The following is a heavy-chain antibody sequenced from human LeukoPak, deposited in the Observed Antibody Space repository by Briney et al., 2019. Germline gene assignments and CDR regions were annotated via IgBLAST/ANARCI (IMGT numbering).Heavy chain of an antibody. CDR3: ARGYCSGGRRDYYYYYMDV. J-gene: IGHJ6*03. CDR2: MNPNSGNT. Sequence: ASVKVSCKASGYTFTSYDINWVRQATGQGLEWMGWMNPNSGNTGYAQKFQGRVTITRNTSISTAYMELSSLRSEDTAVYYCARGYCSGGRRDYYYYYMDVWGKGTTVTVSS. D-gene: IGHD2-15*01. CDR1: GYTFTSYD. V-gene: IGHV1-8*03.